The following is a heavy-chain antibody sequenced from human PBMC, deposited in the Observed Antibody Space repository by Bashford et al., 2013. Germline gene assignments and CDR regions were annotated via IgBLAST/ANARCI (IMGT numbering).Heavy chain of an antibody. V-gene: IGHV4-30-4*01. CDR2: IYYSGTT. CDR3: ARATNDSPLNY. J-gene: IGHJ4*02. CDR1: VGSISSVLLL. D-gene: IGHD1-1*01. Sequence: TLVPHLHCLVVGSISSVLLLRGVGVRQPPGKGLEWIGFIYYSGTTYYNPSLKSRVSISVVTSKNQFSLKLSSVTAADTAVYYCARATNDSPLNYWGQGTLVTVSS.